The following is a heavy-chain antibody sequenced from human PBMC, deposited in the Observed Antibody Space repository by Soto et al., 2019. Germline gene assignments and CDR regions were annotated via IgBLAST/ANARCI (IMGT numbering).Heavy chain of an antibody. J-gene: IGHJ6*02. D-gene: IGHD3-3*01. V-gene: IGHV3-7*03. CDR3: ARGYYDFWSGILYGMDV. CDR1: GFTFSSYW. CDR2: IKQDGSEK. Sequence: GGSLRLSCAASGFTFSSYWMSWVRQAPGKGLEWVANIKQDGSEKYYVDSVKSRFTISRDNAKNSLYLQMNSLRAEDTAVYYCARGYYDFWSGILYGMDVWGQGTTVTVSS.